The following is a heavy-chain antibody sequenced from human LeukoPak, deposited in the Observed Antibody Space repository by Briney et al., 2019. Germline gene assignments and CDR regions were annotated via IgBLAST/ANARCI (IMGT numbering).Heavy chain of an antibody. V-gene: IGHV3-7*03. CDR1: GFTFSSYW. J-gene: IGHJ6*02. Sequence: GGSLRLSCAASGFTFSSYWMSWVRQAPGKGLEWVANIKQDGSEKYYADPVKGRFTISRDNAKNSLYLQMNSLRAEDTAVYYCARGPQGEYYYYGMDVWGQGTTVTVSS. CDR2: IKQDGSEK. CDR3: ARGPQGEYYYYGMDV.